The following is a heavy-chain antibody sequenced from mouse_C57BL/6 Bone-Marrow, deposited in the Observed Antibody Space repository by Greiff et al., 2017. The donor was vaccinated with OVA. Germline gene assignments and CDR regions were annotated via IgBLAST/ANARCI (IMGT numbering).Heavy chain of an antibody. Sequence: VKLVESGAELARPGASVKLSCKASGYTFTSSGISWVKQRTGQGLEWIGEIYPRSGNTYYNEKFKGKATLTADKSSSTAYMELRSLTSEDSAVYFCARDPRAYWGQGTLVTVSA. J-gene: IGHJ3*01. V-gene: IGHV1-81*01. CDR1: GYTFTSSG. CDR3: ARDPRAY. CDR2: IYPRSGNT.